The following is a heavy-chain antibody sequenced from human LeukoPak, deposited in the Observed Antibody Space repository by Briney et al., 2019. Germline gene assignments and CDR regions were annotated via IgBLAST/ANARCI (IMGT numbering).Heavy chain of an antibody. CDR2: ISGSGGST. D-gene: IGHD2-2*01. Sequence: GGSLRLSCAASGFTLSSYAMSWVRQAPGKGLEWVSAISGSGGSTYYADSVKGRFTISRDNSKNTLYLQMNSLRAEDTAVYYCAKAWGYCSSTSCYEAPLDYYGMDVWGQGTTVTVSS. CDR1: GFTLSSYA. V-gene: IGHV3-23*01. CDR3: AKAWGYCSSTSCYEAPLDYYGMDV. J-gene: IGHJ6*02.